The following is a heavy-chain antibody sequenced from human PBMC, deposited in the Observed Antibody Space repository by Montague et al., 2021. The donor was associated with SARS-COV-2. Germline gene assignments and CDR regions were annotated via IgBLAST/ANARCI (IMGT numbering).Heavy chain of an antibody. CDR3: VATYNGNWYYFDY. V-gene: IGHV4-39*01. J-gene: IGHJ4*02. Sequence: TLSLTGSVSGGSFSSGDSYWGWLRQAPGKGLEWIGDLHYAGSAYYNPSLRSRVTISADTSKNQFSLKLNSVTAADAAVYYCVATYNGNWYYFDYWGQGTLVTVSS. D-gene: IGHD6-13*01. CDR1: GGSFSSGDSY. CDR2: LHYAGSA.